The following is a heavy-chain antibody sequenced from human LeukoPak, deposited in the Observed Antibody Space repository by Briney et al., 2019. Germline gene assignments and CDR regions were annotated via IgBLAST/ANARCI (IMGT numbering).Heavy chain of an antibody. Sequence: SQTLSLTCAISGDSVSSNSASWNWVRQSPSRGLEWQGRTYYRSKWNSDYAESVKSRITINPDTSKNQFSLHLNSVTPEDTAVYYCARDPDSSYEWGPFDPWGQGILVTVSS. CDR1: GDSVSSNSAS. CDR3: ARDPDSSYEWGPFDP. J-gene: IGHJ5*02. V-gene: IGHV6-1*01. D-gene: IGHD1-26*01. CDR2: TYYRSKWNS.